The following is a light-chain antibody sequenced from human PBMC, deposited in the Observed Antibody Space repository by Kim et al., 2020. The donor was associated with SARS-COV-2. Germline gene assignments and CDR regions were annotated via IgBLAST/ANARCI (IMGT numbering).Light chain of an antibody. Sequence: EIVMTQSPATLSVSPGERATLSCRASQSVSSNLAWYQQKPGQAPRLLIYGASTSATGIPGRFSGSGSGTEFTLTISSLQSEDFAVYYCQQYSHWPLTFGGGTKVDIK. CDR3: QQYSHWPLT. CDR1: QSVSSN. V-gene: IGKV3-15*01. J-gene: IGKJ4*01. CDR2: GAS.